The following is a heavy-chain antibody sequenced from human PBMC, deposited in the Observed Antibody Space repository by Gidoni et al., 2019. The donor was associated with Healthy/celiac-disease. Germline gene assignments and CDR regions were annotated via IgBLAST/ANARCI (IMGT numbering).Heavy chain of an antibody. CDR2: SYYSGST. J-gene: IGHJ4*02. CDR1: GGSISSYY. V-gene: IGHV4-59*01. D-gene: IGHD2-8*01. CDR3: AKGPMVYYFDY. Sequence: QVQLQESGPGLVKPSETLSLTCTVSGGSISSYYWSWIRQPPWKGLEWIGYSYYSGSTNYNPSLKSRVTISVDTSKNQFSLKLSSVTAADTAVYYCAKGPMVYYFDYWGQGTLVTVSS.